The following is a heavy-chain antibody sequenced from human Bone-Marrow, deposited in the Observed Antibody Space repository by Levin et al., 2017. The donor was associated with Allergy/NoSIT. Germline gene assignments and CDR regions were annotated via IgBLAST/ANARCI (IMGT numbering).Heavy chain of an antibody. CDR2: IKEDGSEI. CDR1: GITFSSYW. CDR3: ARGNSAYDFLDY. Sequence: GESLKISCAASGITFSSYWMSWVRQAPGKGLEWVANIKEDGSEIYSLDSVKGRFTVSRDNAKNSLYLQMNSLRAEDTAVYRCARGNSAYDFLDYWGQGTLVTVSS. D-gene: IGHD5-12*01. J-gene: IGHJ4*02. V-gene: IGHV3-7*04.